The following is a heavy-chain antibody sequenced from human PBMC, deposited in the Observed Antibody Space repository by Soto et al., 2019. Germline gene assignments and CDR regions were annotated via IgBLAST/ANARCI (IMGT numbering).Heavy chain of an antibody. J-gene: IGHJ5*02. CDR1: GFTFSSYA. D-gene: IGHD6-13*01. Sequence: EVQLLESGGGLVQPGGSLRLSCAASGFTFSSYAMSWVRQAPGKGLEWVSAISGSGGSTYYADSVKGRFTISRDNSKNTLYPQMNSLRAEDTAVYYCAKRSAAEHRGGWFDPWGQGTLVTVSS. V-gene: IGHV3-23*01. CDR3: AKRSAAEHRGGWFDP. CDR2: ISGSGGST.